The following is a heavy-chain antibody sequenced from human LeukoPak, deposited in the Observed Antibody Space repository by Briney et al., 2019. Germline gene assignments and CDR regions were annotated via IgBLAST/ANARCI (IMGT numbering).Heavy chain of an antibody. V-gene: IGHV3-48*03. Sequence: GGSLRLSCVTSGFTFSSYGMSWVRQAPGKGLEWVSHIGSSDTSIDYADSVKGRFTISRDNAKNSLFLQMNSLRAEDTAVYYCVRSTGFGELFPFDYWGQGTQVTVSS. J-gene: IGHJ4*02. D-gene: IGHD3-10*01. CDR2: IGSSDTSI. CDR3: VRSTGFGELFPFDY. CDR1: GFTFSSYG.